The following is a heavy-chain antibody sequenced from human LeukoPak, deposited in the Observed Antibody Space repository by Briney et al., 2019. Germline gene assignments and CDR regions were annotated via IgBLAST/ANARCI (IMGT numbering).Heavy chain of an antibody. D-gene: IGHD1-14*01. CDR1: EHTFIDYY. Sequence: GASVMVSCKASEHTFIDYYMHWVRQAPGQGLEWMGWINTYSGVTKYAQKFQGRVTMTRDTSITTAYMELSRLRSDDTAEYYCAREGTGIRSYDLWGRGTLVTVSS. J-gene: IGHJ2*01. CDR2: INTYSGVT. CDR3: AREGTGIRSYDL. V-gene: IGHV1-2*02.